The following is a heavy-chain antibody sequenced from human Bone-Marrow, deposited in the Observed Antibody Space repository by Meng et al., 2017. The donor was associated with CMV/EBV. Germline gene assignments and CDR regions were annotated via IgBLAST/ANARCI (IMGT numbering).Heavy chain of an antibody. CDR3: TRHANYLDV. CDR2: VTPYSGGT. J-gene: IGHJ4*02. Sequence: ASVKVSCKASGYTFTAYHMHWVRQAPGQGLEWMGWVTPYSGGTFYAQKFKGRVTMTRDTSISTAYMELTNLTSDDTAIYYCTRHANYLDVWGQGTLVTVSS. CDR1: GYTFTAYH. V-gene: IGHV1-2*02.